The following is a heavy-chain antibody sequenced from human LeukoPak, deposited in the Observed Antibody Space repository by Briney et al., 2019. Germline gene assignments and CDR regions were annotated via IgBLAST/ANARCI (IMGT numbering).Heavy chain of an antibody. CDR1: GFTFSSYA. CDR3: AAPPPDYDFWSGPKAPMDV. V-gene: IGHV3-30-3*01. J-gene: IGHJ6*03. Sequence: GGSLRLSCAASGFTFSSYAMHWVRQAPGKGLEWVAVISYDGSNKYYADSVKGRFTISRDNSKNTLYLQMNSLRAEDTAVYYCAAPPPDYDFWSGPKAPMDVWGKGTTVTVSS. CDR2: ISYDGSNK. D-gene: IGHD3-3*01.